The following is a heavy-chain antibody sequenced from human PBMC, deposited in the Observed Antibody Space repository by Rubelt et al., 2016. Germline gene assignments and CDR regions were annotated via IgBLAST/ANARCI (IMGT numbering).Heavy chain of an antibody. V-gene: IGHV3-33*01. Sequence: GGGVVQPGRSLRLSCAASGFTFRTYGMHWVRQAPGKGLEWVAVIWYDGGYKYNADSVQGRFTISRDNAKNTLFLQMSSLRVEDTAVYYCARDLGWPHYSMDVWGQGTTVTVSS. CDR3: ARDLGWPHYSMDV. J-gene: IGHJ6*02. CDR2: IWYDGGYK. CDR1: GFTFRTYG.